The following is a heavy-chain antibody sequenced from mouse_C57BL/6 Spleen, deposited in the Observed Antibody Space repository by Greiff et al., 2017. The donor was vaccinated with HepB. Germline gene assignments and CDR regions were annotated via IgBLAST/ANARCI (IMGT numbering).Heavy chain of an antibody. V-gene: IGHV5-4*03. CDR3: ARDYSNYRYFDV. D-gene: IGHD2-5*01. CDR2: ISDGGSYT. CDR1: GFTFSSYA. J-gene: IGHJ1*03. Sequence: EVKLVESGGGLVKPGGSPKLSCAASGFTFSSYAMSWVRQTPEKRLEWVATISDGGSYTYYPDNVKGRFTISRDNAKNNLYLQMSHLKSEDTAMYYCARDYSNYRYFDVWGTGTTVTVSS.